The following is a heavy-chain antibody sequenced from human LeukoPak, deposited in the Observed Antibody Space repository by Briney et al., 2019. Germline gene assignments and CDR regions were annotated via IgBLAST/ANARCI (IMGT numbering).Heavy chain of an antibody. D-gene: IGHD6-13*01. V-gene: IGHV3-9*01. Sequence: PGRSLRLSCAASGFTLDYYAMHCVRHAPGKGLEWVSGLRWNSGNIGHADSVKGRFTISRDNAKNSLYLQMNSLRAQDTALYYCAKDKTLAAAGAHFLAHYWSQGTLVTVS. CDR1: GFTLDYYA. J-gene: IGHJ4*02. CDR3: AKDKTLAAAGAHFLAHY. CDR2: LRWNSGNI.